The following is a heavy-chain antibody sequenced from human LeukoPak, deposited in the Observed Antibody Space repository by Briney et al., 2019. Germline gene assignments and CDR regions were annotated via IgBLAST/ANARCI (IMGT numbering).Heavy chain of an antibody. CDR2: IYTSGST. CDR1: GGSISSYY. V-gene: IGHV4-4*07. J-gene: IGHJ6*02. CDR3: AREDPGYSSSWNYYYYGMDV. Sequence: PSETLSLTCTVSGGSISSYYWSWVRQPAGKGLEWIGRIYTSGSTNYNPSLKSRVTMSVDTSKNQFSLKLSSVTAADTAVYYCAREDPGYSSSWNYYYYGMDVWGQGTTVTVSS. D-gene: IGHD6-13*01.